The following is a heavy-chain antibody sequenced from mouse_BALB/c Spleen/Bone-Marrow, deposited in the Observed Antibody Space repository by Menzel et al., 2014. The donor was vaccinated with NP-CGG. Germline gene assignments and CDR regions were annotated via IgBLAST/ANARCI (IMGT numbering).Heavy chain of an antibody. CDR3: TNLYDYDEGY. V-gene: IGHV1-5*01. D-gene: IGHD2-4*01. Sequence: EVQGVESGTVLARPGASVKMSCKASGYTFTSYWMHWVKQRPGQGLEWIGAIYPGNSDTSYNQKFKGKAKLTAVTSTSTAYMELSSLTNEDSAVYYCTNLYDYDEGYWGQGTTLTVSS. CDR2: IYPGNSDT. J-gene: IGHJ2*01. CDR1: GYTFTSYW.